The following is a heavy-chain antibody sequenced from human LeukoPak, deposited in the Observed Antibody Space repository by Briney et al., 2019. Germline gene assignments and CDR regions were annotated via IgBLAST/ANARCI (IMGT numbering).Heavy chain of an antibody. Sequence: PSETLSLTCTVSGYSISSGYYWGWIRQPPGKGLEWIGSIYHSGSTYYNPSLKSRVTISVDTSKNQFSLKLSSVTAADTAVYYCARDRRGYSLQWGQGTLVTVSS. D-gene: IGHD5-18*01. CDR3: ARDRRGYSLQ. CDR2: IYHSGST. J-gene: IGHJ4*02. CDR1: GYSISSGYY. V-gene: IGHV4-38-2*02.